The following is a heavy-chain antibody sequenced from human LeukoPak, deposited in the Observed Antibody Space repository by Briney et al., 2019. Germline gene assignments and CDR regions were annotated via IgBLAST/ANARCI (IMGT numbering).Heavy chain of an antibody. CDR1: GFTFSSYG. D-gene: IGHD2-21*01. V-gene: IGHV3-30*18. CDR2: ISYDGSSR. CDR3: AKDLMLVVIPSGVFDS. Sequence: GGSLRLSCAASGFTFSSYGIYWVRQAPGKGLEWVAVISYDGSSRYYAESVQDRFAISRDNFKNTVYLQMNNLRAEDTAVYYCAKDLMLVVIPSGVFDSWGQGALVTVSS. J-gene: IGHJ4*02.